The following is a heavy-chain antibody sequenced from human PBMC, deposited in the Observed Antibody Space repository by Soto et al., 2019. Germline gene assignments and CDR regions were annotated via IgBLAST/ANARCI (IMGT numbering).Heavy chain of an antibody. V-gene: IGHV4-34*01. Sequence: QVQLQQWGAGLLKPSETLSLTCAVYGGSFSGYYWSWIRQPPGKGLEWIGEINHSGSTNYNPSLRRRVTISVDTSKSQVSLKLSSVTAADTAVYYCATDYGDFSEYFQHWGQCTLVTVFS. D-gene: IGHD4-17*01. J-gene: IGHJ1*01. CDR2: INHSGST. CDR3: ATDYGDFSEYFQH. CDR1: GGSFSGYY.